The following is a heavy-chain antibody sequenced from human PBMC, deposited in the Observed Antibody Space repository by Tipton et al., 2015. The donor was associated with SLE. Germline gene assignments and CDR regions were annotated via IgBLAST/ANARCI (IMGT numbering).Heavy chain of an antibody. CDR1: GGSISSSSYY. CDR2: IYYSGST. J-gene: IGHJ4*02. CDR3: ARHGGIMVELRGWVDY. Sequence: TLSLTCTASGGSISSSSYYWGWIRQPPGKGLEWIGSIYYSGSTYYNPSLKSRVTISVDTSEIQFSLKLTSVTAADTAVYYCARHGGIMVELRGWVDYWGQGTLVTVSS. V-gene: IGHV4-39*01. D-gene: IGHD1-7*01.